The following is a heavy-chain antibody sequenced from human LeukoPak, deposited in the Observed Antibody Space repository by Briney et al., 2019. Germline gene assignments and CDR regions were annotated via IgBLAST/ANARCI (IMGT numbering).Heavy chain of an antibody. CDR1: GGSFSGYY. CDR2: INHSGST. Sequence: SETPSLTCAVYGGSFSGYYWSWIRQPPGKGLEWIGEINHSGSTNYNPSLKSRVTISVDTSKNQFSLKLSSVTAADTAVYYCARGQGVYYGSGSYYRNINWFDPWGQGTLVTVSS. J-gene: IGHJ5*02. V-gene: IGHV4-34*01. CDR3: ARGQGVYYGSGSYYRNINWFDP. D-gene: IGHD3-10*01.